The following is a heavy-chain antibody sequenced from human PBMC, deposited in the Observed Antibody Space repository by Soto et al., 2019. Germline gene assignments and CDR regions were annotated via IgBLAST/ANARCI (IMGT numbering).Heavy chain of an antibody. V-gene: IGHV3-30*18. CDR2: ISYDGSNK. D-gene: IGHD2-15*01. J-gene: IGHJ6*02. CDR3: AKDLMVVASYYYYGMDV. CDR1: GFTFSSYG. Sequence: LRLSCAASGFTFSSYGMHWVRQAPGKGLEWVAVISYDGSNKYYADSVKGRFTISRDNSKSTLYLQMNSLRAEDTAVYYCAKDLMVVASYYYYGMDVWGQGTTVTVSS.